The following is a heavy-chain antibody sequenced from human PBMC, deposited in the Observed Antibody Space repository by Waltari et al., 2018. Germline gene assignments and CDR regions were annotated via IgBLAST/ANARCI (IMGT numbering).Heavy chain of an antibody. V-gene: IGHV3-21*01. Sequence: EVQLVESGGGLVKPGGSLRLSSAASGLPYSSYSMHWVRLAQGKGLEWVSSISSSGSYIYYADSVKGRCTIARDNAKNSLYLQMNSLGAEDTAVYYCASPSGSYSVYYCDYWGQGTLVTVSS. D-gene: IGHD3-10*01. CDR1: GLPYSSYS. J-gene: IGHJ4*02. CDR2: ISSSGSYI. CDR3: ASPSGSYSVYYCDY.